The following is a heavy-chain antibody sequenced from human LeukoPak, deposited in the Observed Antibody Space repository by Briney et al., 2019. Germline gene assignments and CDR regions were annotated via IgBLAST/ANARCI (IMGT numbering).Heavy chain of an antibody. J-gene: IGHJ5*02. Sequence: GGSLRLSCAASGFTVSSNYMSWVRQAPGKGLEWVSVIYSGGTTYYADSVKGRFTISRDNSKNTLYLQMNSLRAEDTAVYYCARIIKYSSSWYAVGWFDPWGQGTLVTVSS. CDR2: IYSGGTT. V-gene: IGHV3-66*01. D-gene: IGHD6-13*01. CDR3: ARIIKYSSSWYAVGWFDP. CDR1: GFTVSSNY.